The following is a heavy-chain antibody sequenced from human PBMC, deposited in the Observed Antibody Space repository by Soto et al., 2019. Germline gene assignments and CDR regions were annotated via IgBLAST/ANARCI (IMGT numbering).Heavy chain of an antibody. CDR2: IYYSGST. CDR3: ASSSQSTVTTFSY. V-gene: IGHV4-31*03. Sequence: QVQLQESGPGLVKPSQTLSLTCTVSGGSISSGGYYWSWIRQHPGKGLEWIGYIYYSGSTHYNPSLNSRVTISVDTSKYQFSLKLSSVTAADTAVYYCASSSQSTVTTFSYWGQGTLVTVSS. D-gene: IGHD4-17*01. CDR1: GGSISSGGYY. J-gene: IGHJ4*02.